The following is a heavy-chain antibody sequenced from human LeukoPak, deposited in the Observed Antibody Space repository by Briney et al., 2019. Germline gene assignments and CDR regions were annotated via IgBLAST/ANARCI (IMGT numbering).Heavy chain of an antibody. D-gene: IGHD4-17*01. CDR1: GFTFSSYS. V-gene: IGHV3-21*01. Sequence: PGGSLRLSCAASGFTFSSYSMNWVRQAPGKGLEWVSSISSSSSYIYYADSVKGRFTISRDNAKNSLYLQMNSLRAEDAAVYYCARDSLTLVTTLNWFDPWGQGTLVTVSS. CDR3: ARDSLTLVTTLNWFDP. CDR2: ISSSSSYI. J-gene: IGHJ5*02.